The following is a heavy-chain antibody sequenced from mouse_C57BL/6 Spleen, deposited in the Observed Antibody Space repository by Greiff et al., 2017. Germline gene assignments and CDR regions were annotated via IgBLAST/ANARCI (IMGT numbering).Heavy chain of an antibody. J-gene: IGHJ2*01. CDR2: IYPSDSET. D-gene: IGHD2-3*01. CDR3: ARSDDGYPYYFDY. CDR1: GYTFTSYW. V-gene: IGHV1-61*01. Sequence: VQLQQPGAGLVRPGSSVKLSCKASGYTFTSYWMDWVKQRPGQGLEWIGNIYPSDSETHYNQKFKDKATLTVDKSSSTAYMQLSSLTSEDSAVYYCARSDDGYPYYFDYWGQGTTLTVSS.